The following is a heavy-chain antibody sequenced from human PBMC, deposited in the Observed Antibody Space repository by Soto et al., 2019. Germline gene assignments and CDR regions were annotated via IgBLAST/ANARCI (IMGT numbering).Heavy chain of an antibody. CDR1: GGSISSSSYY. CDR2: IYYSGST. V-gene: IGHV4-39*01. J-gene: IGHJ5*02. Sequence: SETLSLTCTVSGGSISSSSYYWGWIRQPPGKGLEWIGSIYYSGSTYYNPSLKSRVTISVDTSKNQFSLKLSSVTAADTAVYYCASSEIWFGELRWFDPWGQGTLVTVSS. D-gene: IGHD3-10*01. CDR3: ASSEIWFGELRWFDP.